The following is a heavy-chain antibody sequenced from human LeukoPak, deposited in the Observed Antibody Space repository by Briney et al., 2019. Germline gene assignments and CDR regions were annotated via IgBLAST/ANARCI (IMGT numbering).Heavy chain of an antibody. Sequence: SVKVSCKASGGTFSSYAISWVRQAPGQGLEWMGGIIPIFGTANYAQKFQGRVMITADESTSTAYVELSSLRSEDTAVYYCARCVGAARPFWAYYYYMDVWGKGTTVTVSS. V-gene: IGHV1-69*13. CDR1: GGTFSSYA. CDR2: IIPIFGTA. D-gene: IGHD6-6*01. J-gene: IGHJ6*03. CDR3: ARCVGAARPFWAYYYYMDV.